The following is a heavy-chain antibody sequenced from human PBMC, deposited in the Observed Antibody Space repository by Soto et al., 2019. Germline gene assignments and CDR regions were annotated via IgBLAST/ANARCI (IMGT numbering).Heavy chain of an antibody. J-gene: IGHJ6*02. Sequence: QVQLQESGPGLVKPSETLSLTCTVSGGSVSSESHYWGWIRQTPGKGLEWIGYIYYTGSTNYNPSLKGAVTMSVHTPRDQMSLRLTSVTRAHTAVNYCARDQYEFRSRSYYYAMEVWGQGTKVTVTS. CDR2: IYYTGST. CDR3: ARDQYEFRSRSYYYAMEV. D-gene: IGHD3-3*01. V-gene: IGHV4-61*01. CDR1: GGSVSSESHY.